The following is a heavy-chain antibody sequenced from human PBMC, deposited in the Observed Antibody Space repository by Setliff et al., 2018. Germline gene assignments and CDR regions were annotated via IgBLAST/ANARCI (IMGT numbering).Heavy chain of an antibody. CDR1: GYIFSNYG. CDR3: AKDWPRGTYCQH. J-gene: IGHJ4*02. CDR2: ISSYSGQT. D-gene: IGHD1-26*01. Sequence: ASVKVSCKSSGYIFSNYGITWVRQAPGQRPEWMGWISSYSGQTKYNEKMQDRVTMTRDTYATTAYMELMRLTLDYTAVYYCAKDWPRGTYCQHWGQGTQVTVSS. V-gene: IGHV1-18*04.